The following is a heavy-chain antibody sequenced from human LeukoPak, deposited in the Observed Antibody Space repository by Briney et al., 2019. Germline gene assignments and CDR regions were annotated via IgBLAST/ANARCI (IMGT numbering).Heavy chain of an antibody. V-gene: IGHV3-30*02. CDR1: GFTFSSYG. CDR3: AKDGPPVVVPAANDSLFDY. D-gene: IGHD2-2*01. Sequence: PGGSLRLSCAASGFTFSSYGMHWVRQAPGKGLEWVAFIRYDGSNKYYADSVKGRFTISRDNSKNTLYLQMNSLRAEDTAVYYCAKDGPPVVVPAANDSLFDYWGQGTLVTVSS. CDR2: IRYDGSNK. J-gene: IGHJ4*02.